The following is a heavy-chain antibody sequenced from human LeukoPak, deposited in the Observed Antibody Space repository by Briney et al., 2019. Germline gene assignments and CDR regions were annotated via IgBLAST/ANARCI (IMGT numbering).Heavy chain of an antibody. D-gene: IGHD2-2*01. Sequence: SETLSLTCTVSGGSISSSSYYWGWIRQPPGRGLEWIGSIYYSGSTYYNPSLKSRVTISVDTSNNQYSLKLSSVTAADTAVYYCARSYQLLWVNPFDVWGQGTMVTVSS. CDR1: GGSISSSSYY. J-gene: IGHJ3*01. CDR2: IYYSGST. CDR3: ARSYQLLWVNPFDV. V-gene: IGHV4-39*07.